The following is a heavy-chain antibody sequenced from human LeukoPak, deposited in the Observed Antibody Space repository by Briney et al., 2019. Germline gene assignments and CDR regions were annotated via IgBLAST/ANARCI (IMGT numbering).Heavy chain of an antibody. CDR2: ISAYNGNT. CDR3: ATLAVAGRNFRYGMDV. D-gene: IGHD6-19*01. CDR1: GYTFTSYG. Sequence: ASVKVSCKASGYTFTSYGISWVRQAPGQGLEWMGWISAYNGNTNYAQKLQGRVTMTTDTSTSTAYMELGSLRSDDTAVYYCATLAVAGRNFRYGMDVWGQGTTVTVSS. V-gene: IGHV1-18*01. J-gene: IGHJ6*02.